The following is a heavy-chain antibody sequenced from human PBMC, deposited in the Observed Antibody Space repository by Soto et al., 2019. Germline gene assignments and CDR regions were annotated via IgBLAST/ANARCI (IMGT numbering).Heavy chain of an antibody. CDR3: ATSSGAYYYYYYGMDV. V-gene: IGHV4-31*03. CDR2: IYYSGST. J-gene: IGHJ6*02. D-gene: IGHD6-25*01. CDR1: GGSISSGGYY. Sequence: NLSLTCTFYGGSISSGGYYWSWIRQHPGKGLEWIGYIYYSGSTYYNPSLKSRVTISVDTSKNQFSLKLSSVTAADTAVYYCATSSGAYYYYYYGMDVWGQGTTVTVSS.